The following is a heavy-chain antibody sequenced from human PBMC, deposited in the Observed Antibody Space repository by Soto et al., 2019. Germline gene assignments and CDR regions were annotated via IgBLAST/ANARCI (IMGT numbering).Heavy chain of an antibody. CDR3: ARDRYCSGGSCYKPHNY. V-gene: IGHV1-18*01. CDR1: GYTFTSYG. D-gene: IGHD2-15*01. Sequence: QVQLVQSGAEVKKPGASVKVSCKASGYTFTSYGISWVRQAPGQGLEWMGWISAYNGNTNYEQKLQGSVTMTTDTTTRPAYMELRSLRSDDTAVDYLARDRYCSGGSCYKPHNYWGQGTLVTVSS. J-gene: IGHJ4*02. CDR2: ISAYNGNT.